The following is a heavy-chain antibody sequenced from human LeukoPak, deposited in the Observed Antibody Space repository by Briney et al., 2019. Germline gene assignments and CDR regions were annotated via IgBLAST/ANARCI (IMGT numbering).Heavy chain of an antibody. CDR1: GGSISSSSYY. J-gene: IGHJ6*02. V-gene: IGHV4-39*01. CDR2: IYYSGST. D-gene: IGHD3-9*01. CDR3: AEQSSELRYFDWSYGMDV. Sequence: SEALSLTCTVSGGSISSSSYYWGWLRQPPGKGREWIGSIYYSGSTYYNPSLKSRVTISVDTSKNQFSLKLSSVTAADTAVYYCAEQSSELRYFDWSYGMDVWGQGTTVTVSS.